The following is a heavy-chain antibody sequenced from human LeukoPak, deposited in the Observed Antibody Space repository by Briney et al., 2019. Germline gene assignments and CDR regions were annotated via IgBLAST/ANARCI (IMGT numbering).Heavy chain of an antibody. D-gene: IGHD3-10*01. V-gene: IGHV1-24*01. CDR3: ATMVRGVIVPRFDY. CDR1: GYTLSELS. Sequence: ASVKVSCKISGYTLSELSMHWVRQAPGKGLEWMGGFDPEDGEIIYAAKFQGRVTMTEDTFTDTAYMEVSSLRSDDTAMFYCATMVRGVIVPRFDYGGQGTLVTVSS. J-gene: IGHJ4*02. CDR2: FDPEDGEI.